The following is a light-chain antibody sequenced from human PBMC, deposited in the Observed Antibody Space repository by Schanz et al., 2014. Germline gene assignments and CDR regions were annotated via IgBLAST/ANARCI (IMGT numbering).Light chain of an antibody. CDR3: SSYTNINTPQYV. V-gene: IGLV2-8*01. CDR2: QVS. J-gene: IGLJ1*01. Sequence: QSALTQPPSASGSPGQSVTISCTGTSSDVGGHDYVSWYQHHPGHAPKVMISQVSKMPSGVPDRFSGSKSGNTASLTISGLQVEDGADYYCSSYTNINTPQYVFGTGTKVTVL. CDR1: SSDVGGHDY.